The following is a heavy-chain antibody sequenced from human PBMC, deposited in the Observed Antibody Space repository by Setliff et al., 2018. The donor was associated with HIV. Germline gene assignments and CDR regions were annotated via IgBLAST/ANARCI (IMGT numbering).Heavy chain of an antibody. CDR1: GFTFSSYA. CDR2: ISYDGSNK. D-gene: IGHD3-10*01. J-gene: IGHJ6*02. V-gene: IGHV3-30*01. Sequence: GSLRLSCAASGFTFSSYAMHWVRQAPGKGLEWVAVISYDGSNKYYADSVKGRFTISRDNSKNTLYLQMNSLRAEDTAVHYCARSVIGYYYYGMDVWGQGTLVTVSS. CDR3: ARSVIGYYYYGMDV.